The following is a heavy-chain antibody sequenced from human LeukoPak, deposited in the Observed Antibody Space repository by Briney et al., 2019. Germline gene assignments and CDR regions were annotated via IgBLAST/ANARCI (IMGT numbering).Heavy chain of an antibody. CDR3: ARDSSMVRGVIKPEDGY. CDR1: VFTFSSYW. CDR2: IKQDGSEK. Sequence: GGSLRLSCAASVFTFSSYWMSWVRQAPGKGLEWVANIKQDGSEKYYVDSVKGRFTISRDNAKNSLYLQMNSLRAEDTAVYYCARDSSMVRGVIKPEDGYWGQGTLVTVSS. D-gene: IGHD3-10*01. J-gene: IGHJ4*02. V-gene: IGHV3-7*01.